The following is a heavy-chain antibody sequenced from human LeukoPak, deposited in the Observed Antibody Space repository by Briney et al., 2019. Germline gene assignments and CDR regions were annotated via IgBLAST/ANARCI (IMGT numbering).Heavy chain of an antibody. D-gene: IGHD5-18*01. CDR2: IRSKAYRGTT. V-gene: IGHV3-49*04. J-gene: IGHJ6*02. CDR3: SRGPIQLWVHNGVDV. Sequence: GWSLRLSCTTSGFNFGDHAMTWVRHAPGKGLEWVGFIRSKAYRGTTEYAASVKGRFTISRDDSKSVVYLQMNSLKSEDTAVYYCSRGPIQLWVHNGVDVWGQGTTVTVSS. CDR1: GFNFGDHA.